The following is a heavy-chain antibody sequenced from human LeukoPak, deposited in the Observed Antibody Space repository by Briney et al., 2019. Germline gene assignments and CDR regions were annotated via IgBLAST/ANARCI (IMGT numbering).Heavy chain of an antibody. CDR3: ARRGYCSSTSCYLYYYYMDV. Sequence: PGESLKISCKGSGYSFTSYWIGWVRQMPGKGLEWMGIIYPGDSDTRYSPSFQGQVTISADKSISTAYLQWSSLKASDTAMYYCARRGYCSSTSCYLYYYYMDVWGKGTTVTVSS. CDR2: IYPGDSDT. J-gene: IGHJ6*03. V-gene: IGHV5-51*01. CDR1: GYSFTSYW. D-gene: IGHD2-2*01.